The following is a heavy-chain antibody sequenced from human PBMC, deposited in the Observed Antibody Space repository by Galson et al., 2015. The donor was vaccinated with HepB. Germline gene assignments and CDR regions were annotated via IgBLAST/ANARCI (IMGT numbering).Heavy chain of an antibody. Sequence: SETLSLTCTVSGGSISIPSYYWGWIRQPPGRGLEWFGSIYYSGTTYYNPSLKSRLIISVDTSKNQFSLKLNSVTAADTAVYYCARSNCRRTGCLHSHGMDVWGQGTTVAVAS. V-gene: IGHV4-39*01. J-gene: IGHJ6*02. CDR1: GGSISIPSYY. CDR3: ARSNCRRTGCLHSHGMDV. CDR2: IYYSGTT. D-gene: IGHD2-15*01.